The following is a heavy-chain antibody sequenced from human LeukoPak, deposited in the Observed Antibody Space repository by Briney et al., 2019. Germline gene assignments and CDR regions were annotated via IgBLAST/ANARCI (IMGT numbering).Heavy chain of an antibody. CDR3: AKDPAYGDYLFY. J-gene: IGHJ4*02. Sequence: GGSLRLSCAASGFTFSSYAMSWVRQAPGKGLEWVSAISGSGGSTYYADSVKGRFTISRDNPKNTLYLQMNSLRAEDTAVYYCAKDPAYGDYLFYWGQGTLVTVSS. D-gene: IGHD4-17*01. CDR2: ISGSGGST. V-gene: IGHV3-23*01. CDR1: GFTFSSYA.